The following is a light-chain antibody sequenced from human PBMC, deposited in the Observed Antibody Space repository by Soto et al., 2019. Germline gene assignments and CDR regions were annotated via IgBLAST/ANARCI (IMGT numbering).Light chain of an antibody. CDR1: QSVSTS. Sequence: EVVLPQSPDTLSLSPGDRATLSCRASQSVSTSLGWYQHKFGQAPSLLIYDASKRATGIPARFSGSGSGTDFTLTISSLEPEDFAVYYCQQRSYRPPGYVFGQVTRLEI. J-gene: IGKJ2*01. CDR2: DAS. CDR3: QQRSYRPPGYV. V-gene: IGKV3-11*01.